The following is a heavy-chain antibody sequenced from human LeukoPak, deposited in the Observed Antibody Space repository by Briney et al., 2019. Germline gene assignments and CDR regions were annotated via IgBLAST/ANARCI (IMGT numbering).Heavy chain of an antibody. J-gene: IGHJ4*02. Sequence: PSETLSLTCTVSGGSISSSSYCWGWIRQPPGKGLEWIGSIYYSGSTYYNPSLRSRVTISVDTSKNQFSLKLSSVTAADTAVYYCARLGWAAAGSFDYWGQGTLVTVSS. CDR1: GGSISSSSYC. CDR2: IYYSGST. D-gene: IGHD6-13*01. CDR3: ARLGWAAAGSFDY. V-gene: IGHV4-39*01.